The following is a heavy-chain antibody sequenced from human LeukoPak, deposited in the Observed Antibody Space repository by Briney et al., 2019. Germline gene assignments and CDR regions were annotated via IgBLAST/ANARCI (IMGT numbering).Heavy chain of an antibody. J-gene: IGHJ4*02. CDR3: ARRRYCSGGSCYSRYDY. V-gene: IGHV4-39*07. CDR1: GVSISSSNSY. D-gene: IGHD2-15*01. Sequence: SETLSLTCTVSGVSISSSNSYWSWIRQPPGKGLEWIGEINHSGSTNYNPSLKSRVTISVDTSKNQFSLKLSSVTAADTAVYYCARRRYCSGGSCYSRYDYWGQGTLVTVSS. CDR2: INHSGST.